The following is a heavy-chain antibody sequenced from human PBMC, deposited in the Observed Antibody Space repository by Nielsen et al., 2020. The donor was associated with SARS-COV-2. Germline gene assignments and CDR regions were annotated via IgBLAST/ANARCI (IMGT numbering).Heavy chain of an antibody. CDR2: ISAYNGNT. D-gene: IGHD6-6*01. V-gene: IGHV1-18*04. Sequence: ASVKVSCKASGYTFTSYGISWVRQAPGQGLEWMGWISAYNGNTNYAQKFQGRVTMTEDTSTDTAYMELSSLRSEDTAVYYCATDDPTASNPEFDYWGQGTLVTVSS. J-gene: IGHJ4*02. CDR3: ATDDPTASNPEFDY. CDR1: GYTFTSYG.